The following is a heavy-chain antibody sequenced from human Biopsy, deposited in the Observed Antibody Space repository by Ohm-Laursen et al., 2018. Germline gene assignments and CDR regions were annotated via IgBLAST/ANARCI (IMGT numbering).Heavy chain of an antibody. J-gene: IGHJ6*02. CDR3: ASLGLVWFGELLSVPFGMDV. CDR1: GFSFTSYT. CDR2: ITIRSGYK. V-gene: IGHV3-21*01. D-gene: IGHD3-10*01. Sequence: SLRLSCSAAGFSFTSYTMNWVRQVPGKGLEWVSSITIRSGYKYYADSVKGRFTISRDNAKNSLYLQMNSLRAEDTAVYFCASLGLVWFGELLSVPFGMDVWGQGTTVTVSS.